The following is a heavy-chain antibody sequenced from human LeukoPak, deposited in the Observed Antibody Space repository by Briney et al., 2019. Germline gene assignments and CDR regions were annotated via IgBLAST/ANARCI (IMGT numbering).Heavy chain of an antibody. CDR1: GGSISRYY. V-gene: IGHV4-59*01. Sequence: SETLSLTCTVSGGSISRYYWSWIRQPPGKGLEYICYIYYSGITNYNPALKSRVTISVDTYKNEFSLKLSSVTAADTAVDYCAKDRTLAYWGQGTLVTVSS. J-gene: IGHJ4*02. CDR2: IYYSGIT. D-gene: IGHD2-2*01. CDR3: AKDRTLAY.